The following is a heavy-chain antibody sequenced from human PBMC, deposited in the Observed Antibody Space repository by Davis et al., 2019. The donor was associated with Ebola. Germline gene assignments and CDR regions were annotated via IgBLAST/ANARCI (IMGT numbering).Heavy chain of an antibody. J-gene: IGHJ6*02. CDR1: GGTFSSYA. D-gene: IGHD6-6*01. CDR2: IIPIFDTT. Sequence: AASVKVSCKASGGTFSSYAISWVRQAPGQGLEWMGEIIPIFDTTNYAQKFQGRVTMTTDTSTSTAYMELRSLRSDDTAVYYCARDSGDSSSLYYYGMDVWGQGTTVTVSS. V-gene: IGHV1-69*05. CDR3: ARDSGDSSSLYYYGMDV.